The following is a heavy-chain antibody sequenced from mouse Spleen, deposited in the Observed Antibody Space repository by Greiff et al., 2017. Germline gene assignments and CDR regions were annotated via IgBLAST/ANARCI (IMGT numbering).Heavy chain of an antibody. D-gene: IGHD2-4*01. CDR3: ARSYGGLRDYYAMDY. CDR2: ISSGSSTI. CDR1: G. V-gene: IGHV5-17*01. Sequence: EVKLMESGGGLVKPGGSLKLSCAASGMHWVRQAPEKGLEWVAYISSGSSTIYYADTVKGRFTISRDNAKNTLFLQMTSLRSEDTAMYYCARSYGGLRDYYAMDYWGQGTSVTVSS. J-gene: IGHJ4*01.